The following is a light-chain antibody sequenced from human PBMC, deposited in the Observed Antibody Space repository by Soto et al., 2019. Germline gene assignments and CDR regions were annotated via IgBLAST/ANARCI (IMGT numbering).Light chain of an antibody. V-gene: IGKV1-33*01. Sequence: DIQITQSPSALSASVGDRFTITCQASQDISDVLNWYQQQPGKAPKVLIYDASKLQTGVPSRFSGRGSGKDFTFTISSLQPDDSGTYYCQQFYDLPITFGQGTRLEI. CDR1: QDISDV. J-gene: IGKJ5*01. CDR2: DAS. CDR3: QQFYDLPIT.